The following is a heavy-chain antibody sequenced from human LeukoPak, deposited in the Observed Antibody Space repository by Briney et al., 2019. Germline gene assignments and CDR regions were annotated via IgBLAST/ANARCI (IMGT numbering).Heavy chain of an antibody. D-gene: IGHD6-25*01. CDR1: GYTFTGYY. CDR2: INPNSGGT. Sequence: ASVKVSCKASGYTFTGYYMHWVRQAPGQGLEWMGWINPNSGGTNYAQKFQGRVTMTRDTSISTAYMELSRLRSDDTAVYYCARDGARLRSVEYNWFDPWGQGTLVTVSS. V-gene: IGHV1-2*02. CDR3: ARDGARLRSVEYNWFDP. J-gene: IGHJ5*02.